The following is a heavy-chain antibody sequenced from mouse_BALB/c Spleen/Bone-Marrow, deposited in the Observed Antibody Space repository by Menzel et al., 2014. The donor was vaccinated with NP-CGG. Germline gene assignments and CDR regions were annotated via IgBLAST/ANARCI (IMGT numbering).Heavy chain of an antibody. CDR2: IFPGSGNT. Sequence: QVQLKESGPELVKPGASVKISCKASGYSFTSYYIHWVKQRPGQGLEWIGWIFPGSGNTKYNEKFKGKATLTADTSSSAACMELSSRASGNAEVDVCGRGGYVGGDYYTMDYWGQGTSVTVSS. J-gene: IGHJ4*01. CDR3: GRGGYVGGDYYTMDY. D-gene: IGHD2-14*01. V-gene: IGHV1-66*01. CDR1: GYSFTSYY.